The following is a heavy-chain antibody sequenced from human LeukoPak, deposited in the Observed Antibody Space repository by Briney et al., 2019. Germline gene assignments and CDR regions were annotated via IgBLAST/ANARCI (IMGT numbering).Heavy chain of an antibody. CDR2: ISYDGSNK. D-gene: IGHD6-13*01. CDR3: ARDSSSWSDY. J-gene: IGHJ4*02. V-gene: IGHV3-30-3*01. CDR1: GFTFSSYA. Sequence: GGSLRLSCAASGFTFSSYAMHWVRQAPGKGLEWVAVISYDGSNKYYADSVKGRFTISRDNSKNTLYLQMNSLRAEDTAVYYCARDSSSWSDYWGQGTLVTVSS.